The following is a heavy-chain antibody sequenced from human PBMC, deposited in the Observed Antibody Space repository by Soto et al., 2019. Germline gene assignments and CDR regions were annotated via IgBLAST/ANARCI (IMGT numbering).Heavy chain of an antibody. CDR1: GGMFSSYA. V-gene: IGHV1-69*01. CDR2: IIPLVGTA. D-gene: IGHD3-10*01. Sequence: QVQLVQSGAEVKKPGSSVMVSCKASGGMFSSYAVSWVRQAPGQGVEWMGGIIPLVGTASYAQKFQGRVTITADAATSTAYMELSSLRSEDTAVYYCARDRIGRFGGHSGWFDPWGQGTLVTVSS. J-gene: IGHJ5*02. CDR3: ARDRIGRFGGHSGWFDP.